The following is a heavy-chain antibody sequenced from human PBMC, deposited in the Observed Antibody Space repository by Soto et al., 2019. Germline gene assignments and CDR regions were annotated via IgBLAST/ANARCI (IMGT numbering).Heavy chain of an antibody. D-gene: IGHD2-21*02. CDR1: GYTLTELS. CDR3: ATTRGGIVVVTADQYYFDY. J-gene: IGHJ4*02. Sequence: ASVKVSGKVSGYTLTELSMHWVRQAPGKGLEWMGGFDPEDGETIYAQKFQGRVTMTEDTSTDKAYMELSSLRSEDTAVYYCATTRGGIVVVTADQYYFDYWGQGTLVTVSS. V-gene: IGHV1-24*01. CDR2: FDPEDGET.